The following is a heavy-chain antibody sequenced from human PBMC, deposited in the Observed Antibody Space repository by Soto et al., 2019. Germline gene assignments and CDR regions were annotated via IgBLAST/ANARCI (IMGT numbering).Heavy chain of an antibody. CDR2: ISGSGGST. CDR3: AKSRTYYVYIWGSYRYYHFDY. V-gene: IGHV3-23*01. CDR1: GFTFISYA. Sequence: EVQLLESGGGLVQPGGSLRLSCAASGFTFISYAMSWFRQAPGKGLEWVSAISGSGGSTYYAGSVKGRFTISRANYKNTLYLQMNGLRAEDTAVYYCAKSRTYYVYIWGSYRYYHFDYWGQGTLVTVSS. J-gene: IGHJ4*02. D-gene: IGHD3-16*02.